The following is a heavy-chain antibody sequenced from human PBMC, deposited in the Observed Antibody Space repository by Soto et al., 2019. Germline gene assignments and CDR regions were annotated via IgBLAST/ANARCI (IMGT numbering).Heavy chain of an antibody. J-gene: IGHJ2*01. D-gene: IGHD3-3*01. Sequence: SETLSLTCAVYGGSFSGYYWSWIRQPPGKGLEWIGEINHSGSTNYNPSLKSRVTISVDTSKNQFSLKLSSVTAADTAVYYCARVYSITIFGVVIYWYFDLWGRGTLVTVSS. CDR3: ARVYSITIFGVVIYWYFDL. V-gene: IGHV4-34*01. CDR2: INHSGST. CDR1: GGSFSGYY.